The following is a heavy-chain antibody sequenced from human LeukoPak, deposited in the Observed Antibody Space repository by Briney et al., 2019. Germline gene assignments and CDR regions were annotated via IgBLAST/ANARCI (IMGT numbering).Heavy chain of an antibody. CDR2: IIPIFGTA. J-gene: IGHJ6*03. D-gene: IGHD6-13*01. V-gene: IGHV1-69*05. CDR3: ARGGGFIAAAPYYYYMDV. Sequence: ASVKVSCKASGGTFSSYAISWVRQAPGQGLEWMGGIIPIFGTANYAQKFQGRVTITTDESTSTAYMELSSLRSEDTAVYYCARGGGFIAAAPYYYYMDVWGKGTTVTVSS. CDR1: GGTFSSYA.